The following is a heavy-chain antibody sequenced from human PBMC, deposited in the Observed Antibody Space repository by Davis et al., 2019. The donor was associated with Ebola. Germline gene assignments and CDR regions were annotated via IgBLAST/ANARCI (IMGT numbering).Heavy chain of an antibody. J-gene: IGHJ4*02. CDR1: GGSISDYY. D-gene: IGHD4-17*01. V-gene: IGHV4-59*08. CDR3: ARNDYGDVGPDY. Sequence: GSLRLSCTVPGGSISDYYWSWIRQPPAKGLEWIGHIYHSEITDSNPSLKSRVTISVDTSKNQFSLKLKSVTAADTALYYCARNDYGDVGPDYGGQGTLVTVSS. CDR2: IYHSEIT.